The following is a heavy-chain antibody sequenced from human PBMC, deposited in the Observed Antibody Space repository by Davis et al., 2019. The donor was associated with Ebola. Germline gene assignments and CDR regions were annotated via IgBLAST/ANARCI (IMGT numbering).Heavy chain of an antibody. V-gene: IGHV1-2*06. Sequence: ASVKVSCKASGYTFTGYYMHWVRQAPGQGLEWMGRINPNSGGTNYAQKFQGRVTMTRDTSISTAYMELSRLRSDDTAMYYCARVPEWLVSEDWFDPWGQGTLVTVSS. CDR2: INPNSGGT. J-gene: IGHJ5*02. D-gene: IGHD6-19*01. CDR1: GYTFTGYY. CDR3: ARVPEWLVSEDWFDP.